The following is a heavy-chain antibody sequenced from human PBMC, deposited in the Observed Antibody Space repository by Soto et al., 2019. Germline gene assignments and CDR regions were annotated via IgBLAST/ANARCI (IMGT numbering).Heavy chain of an antibody. Sequence: ASVKVSCKASGGTFSSYAISWVRQAPGQGLEWMGGIIPIFGTANYAQKFQGRVTITADESTSTAYMELSSLRSEDTAVYYCARDKFAGQLRMSGYYYGMDVWGQGTTVTVSS. CDR2: IIPIFGTA. J-gene: IGHJ6*02. CDR1: GGTFSSYA. CDR3: ARDKFAGQLRMSGYYYGMDV. D-gene: IGHD6-6*01. V-gene: IGHV1-69*13.